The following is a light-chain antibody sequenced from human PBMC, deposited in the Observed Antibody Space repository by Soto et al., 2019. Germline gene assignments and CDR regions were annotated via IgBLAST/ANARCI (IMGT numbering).Light chain of an antibody. V-gene: IGKV3-11*01. CDR2: QTS. J-gene: IGKJ1*01. Sequence: EIVLTPSPATLSSFPGDRVTLSCRASQYINTRLAWYQHRPGQAPRLLIYQTSIRAAGIPARFSASGSGTDFTLTISDVQPEDFALYYCHQRQSWPRTFGQGTMVDIK. CDR1: QYINTR. CDR3: HQRQSWPRT.